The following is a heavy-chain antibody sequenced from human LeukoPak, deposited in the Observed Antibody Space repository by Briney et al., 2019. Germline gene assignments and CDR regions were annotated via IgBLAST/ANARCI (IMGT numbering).Heavy chain of an antibody. CDR3: ARDHNYAFDN. Sequence: GGSLRLSCAASGFTFSSYAMSWVRQAPGKGLEWISYIGISSGNTKYADSVKGRFTISADNARNSLYLQMNSLRVEDTAVYYCARDHNYAFDNWGQGTLVSVSS. J-gene: IGHJ4*02. CDR2: IGISSGNT. D-gene: IGHD1-1*01. V-gene: IGHV3-48*04. CDR1: GFTFSSYA.